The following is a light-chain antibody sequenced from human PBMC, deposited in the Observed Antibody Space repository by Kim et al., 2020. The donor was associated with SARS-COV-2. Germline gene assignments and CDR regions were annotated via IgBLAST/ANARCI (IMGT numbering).Light chain of an antibody. V-gene: IGKV1-17*01. J-gene: IGKJ5*01. CDR1: QDIRND. CDR3: LQHNTYPIT. Sequence: AAVGDRVPMTCRASQDIRNDLGWYQQKPGRAPKRLIYGASSVQSGVPSRFSGSGSGTEFTLTISSLQPEDFATYFCLQHNTYPITFGQGTRLEIK. CDR2: GAS.